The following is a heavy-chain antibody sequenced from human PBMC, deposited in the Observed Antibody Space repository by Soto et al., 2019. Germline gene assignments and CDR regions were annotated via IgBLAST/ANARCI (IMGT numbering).Heavy chain of an antibody. CDR3: ASSASPDAY. J-gene: IGHJ4*02. CDR2: INSASTSV. D-gene: IGHD1-26*01. CDR1: GFIFNSYS. Sequence: GGSLRLSCVASGFIFNSYSMNWVRQAPGKGLEWISYINSASTSVFYADSVKGRFTISRDNARNSLYLQMNSLRAEDAAVYYCASSASPDAYRGQRTPVTVSS. V-gene: IGHV3-48*01.